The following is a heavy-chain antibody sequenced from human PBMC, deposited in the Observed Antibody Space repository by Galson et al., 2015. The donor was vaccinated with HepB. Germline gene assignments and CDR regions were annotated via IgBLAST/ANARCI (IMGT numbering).Heavy chain of an antibody. D-gene: IGHD2-2*01. V-gene: IGHV1-2*02. J-gene: IGHJ4*02. CDR2: INPNSGGT. CDR1: GYTFTGYY. CDR3: AIGGVFVVVVPAAIDY. Sequence: SVKVSCKASGYTFTGYYMHWVRQAPGQGLEWMGWINPNSGGTNYAQKFQGRVTMTRDTSISTAYMELSRLRSDDTAVYYCAIGGVFVVVVPAAIDYWGQGTLVTVSS.